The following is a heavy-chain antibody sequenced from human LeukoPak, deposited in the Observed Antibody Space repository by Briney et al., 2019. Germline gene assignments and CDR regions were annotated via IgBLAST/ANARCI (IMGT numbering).Heavy chain of an antibody. CDR3: ARGVSGYCSGGSCSPLDYYYMDV. Sequence: KASETLSLTCTVSGGSISSYYWSWIRQPPGKGLEWIGYIYYSGSTNYNPSLNSRVTISVDTSKNQFSLKLSSVTAADTAVYYCARGVSGYCSGGSCSPLDYYYMDVWGKGTTVTVSS. V-gene: IGHV4-59*01. CDR2: IYYSGST. CDR1: GGSISSYY. J-gene: IGHJ6*03. D-gene: IGHD2-15*01.